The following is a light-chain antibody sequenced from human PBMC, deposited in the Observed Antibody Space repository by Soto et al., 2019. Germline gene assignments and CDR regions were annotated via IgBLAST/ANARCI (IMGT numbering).Light chain of an antibody. CDR2: DVS. Sequence: QSALTQPRSVSGSPGQSVTISCTGTSSDVGGYNYVSWYQQHPGKAPKLMIYDVSKRPSRVPDRFSGSKSGNTASLTISGLQAEDEADYYCCSYAVSYTFTVFGGGTKLTVL. J-gene: IGLJ2*01. CDR1: SSDVGGYNY. V-gene: IGLV2-11*01. CDR3: CSYAVSYTFTV.